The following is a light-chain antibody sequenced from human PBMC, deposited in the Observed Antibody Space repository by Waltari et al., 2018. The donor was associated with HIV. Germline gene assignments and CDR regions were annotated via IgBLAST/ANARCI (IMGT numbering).Light chain of an antibody. CDR1: SHQIDFYHF. Sequence: QSPLYQPASVSGSPGPSITIPCSGVSHQIDFYHFVSCYQLRPGKAPQLIIFGVTRRPSGISSRFSGSTSGGTASLTISDLQIEDEADYFCSSFAGTGTPMFGGGTKLTVL. J-gene: IGLJ3*02. CDR2: GVT. V-gene: IGLV2-14*01. CDR3: SSFAGTGTPM.